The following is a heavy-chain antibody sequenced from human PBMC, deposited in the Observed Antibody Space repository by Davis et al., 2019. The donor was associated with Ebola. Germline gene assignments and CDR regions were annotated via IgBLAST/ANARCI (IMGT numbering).Heavy chain of an antibody. CDR3: ARDGRLTHSGTDY. J-gene: IGHJ4*02. Sequence: PGGSLRLSCAASGFIFSTYTMNWVRQAPGRGLEWVSSISSSSSFMYYADSVKGRFTITRDNAKNSLFLQMNSLTTEDTAVYYCARDGRLTHSGTDYWGQGTLVTVSS. D-gene: IGHD3-3*02. CDR1: GFIFSTYT. V-gene: IGHV3-21*01. CDR2: ISSSSSFM.